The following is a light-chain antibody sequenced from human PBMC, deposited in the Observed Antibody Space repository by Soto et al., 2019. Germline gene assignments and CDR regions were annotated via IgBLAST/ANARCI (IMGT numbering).Light chain of an antibody. CDR2: DDS. CDR3: QVWDSSSDHYA. J-gene: IGLJ1*01. V-gene: IGLV3-21*02. CDR1: NIRSKS. Sequence: SYELTQPPSVSVAPGQTARITCGGNNIRSKSVHWYQQKPGQAPVLVVCDDSVRPSGIPERFSGSNSENTATLTISRVEAGDEADYFCQVWDSSSDHYAFGAGTKVTVL.